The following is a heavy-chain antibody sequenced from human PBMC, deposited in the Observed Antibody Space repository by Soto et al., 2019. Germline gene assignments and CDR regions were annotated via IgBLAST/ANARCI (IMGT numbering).Heavy chain of an antibody. D-gene: IGHD6-19*01. V-gene: IGHV1-69*01. J-gene: IGHJ3*02. CDR1: GGTFSSYA. Sequence: SVQVCCEASGGTFSSYAISWVRQAPGQGLEWMGVIIPIFGTANYAQKFQGIVTITADESTSTAYMELSSLRSEDTAVYYCARDGYSSGWSDDAFDIWGQVTMVTVSS. CDR2: IIPIFGTA. CDR3: ARDGYSSGWSDDAFDI.